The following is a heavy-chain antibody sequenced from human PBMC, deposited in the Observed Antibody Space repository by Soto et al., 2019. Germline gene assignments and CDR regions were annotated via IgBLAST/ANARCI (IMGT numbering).Heavy chain of an antibody. CDR3: VRGMTPHGAHAWHYFAS. CDR1: GASIAGSSY. Sequence: PSETLSLTCSVSGASIAGSSYWSWIRQPAGKGLECIGRFSLIGTTNYSPSLRSRVTMSADVSKNQFSLRLTSVAAADTALYYCVRGMTPHGAHAWHYFASWGQGTLVTVSS. D-gene: IGHD2-8*01. CDR2: FSLIGTT. V-gene: IGHV4-4*07. J-gene: IGHJ4*02.